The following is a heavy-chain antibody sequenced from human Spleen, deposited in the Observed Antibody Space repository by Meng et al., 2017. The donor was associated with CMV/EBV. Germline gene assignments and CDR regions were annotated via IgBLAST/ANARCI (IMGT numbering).Heavy chain of an antibody. CDR3: TRDRVPAAIGWFDP. J-gene: IGHJ5*02. V-gene: IGHV3-49*04. CDR2: IRSKAYGGTT. CDR1: GFTFGDYA. D-gene: IGHD2-2*02. Sequence: GGSLRLSCTASGFTFGDYAMSWVRQAPGKGLEWVGFIRSKAYGGTTEYAASVKGRFTISRDDSKSIAYLQMNSLKTEDTAVYYCTRDRVPAAIGWFDPWGQGTLVTVSS.